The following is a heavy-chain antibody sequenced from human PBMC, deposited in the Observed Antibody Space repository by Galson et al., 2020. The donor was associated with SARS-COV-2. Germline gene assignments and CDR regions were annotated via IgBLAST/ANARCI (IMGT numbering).Heavy chain of an antibody. CDR3: ARLSRPYGSGSYGPHLVDY. CDR1: GGSISSYY. V-gene: IGHV4-59*01. D-gene: IGHD3-10*01. CDR2: IYYSGST. Sequence: SETLSLTCTVSGGSISSYYWSWIRQPPGKGLEWIGYIYYSGSTNYNPSLKSRVTISVDTSKNQFSLKLSSVTAADTAVYYCARLSRPYGSGSYGPHLVDYWGQGTLVTVSS. J-gene: IGHJ4*02.